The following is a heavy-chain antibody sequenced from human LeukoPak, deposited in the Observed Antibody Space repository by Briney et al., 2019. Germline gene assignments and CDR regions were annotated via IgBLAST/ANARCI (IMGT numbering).Heavy chain of an antibody. Sequence: VASVKVSCKASGYTFTSYGISWVRQAPGQGLEWMGWISIYNGNTNYAQRLQGRVTMTADTSTSTAYMELRSLRSDDTAVYYCARNGVAGTTFDYWGQGTPVTVSS. CDR3: ARNGVAGTTFDY. D-gene: IGHD6-19*01. CDR2: ISIYNGNT. V-gene: IGHV1-18*01. CDR1: GYTFTSYG. J-gene: IGHJ4*02.